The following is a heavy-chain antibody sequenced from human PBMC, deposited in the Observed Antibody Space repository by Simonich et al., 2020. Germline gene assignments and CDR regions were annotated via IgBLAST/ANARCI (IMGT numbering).Heavy chain of an antibody. Sequence: EVQLVESGGGLVQPGGSLILSCAASGFNFSRYWMHWVRHAPGKGLVWVSRINSDVSSTSYAEAVKCRFTSSRCNAKNTLYLQMNSLSAEDTAVYYCARNRLDYWGQGTLVTVSS. J-gene: IGHJ4*02. CDR3: ARNRLDY. CDR2: INSDVSST. CDR1: GFNFSRYW. V-gene: IGHV3-74*01.